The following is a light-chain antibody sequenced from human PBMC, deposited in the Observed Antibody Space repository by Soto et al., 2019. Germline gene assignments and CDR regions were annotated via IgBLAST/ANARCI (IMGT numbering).Light chain of an antibody. CDR1: QSVSSSY. J-gene: IGKJ5*01. Sequence: EIVLTQSPGTLSLTPGERATLSCRASQSVSSSYLAWYQQKPGQAPRLLFYGASSRATGIPDRFSGSGSGTDFPLTISRLEPEDFAVYFCQQFGSSPPITFGQGTRLEIK. CDR2: GAS. V-gene: IGKV3-20*01. CDR3: QQFGSSPPIT.